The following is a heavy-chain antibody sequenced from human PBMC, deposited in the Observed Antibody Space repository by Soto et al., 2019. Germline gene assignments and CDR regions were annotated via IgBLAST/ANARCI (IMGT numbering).Heavy chain of an antibody. D-gene: IGHD2-8*01. J-gene: IGHJ4*02. CDR1: GFTFSSYS. CDR3: ARDLRMVYAIDFDY. CDR2: ISSSGSTI. V-gene: IGHV3-48*02. Sequence: EVQLVVSGGGLVQPGGSLRLSCAASGFTFSSYSMNWVRQAPGKGLEWVSYISSSGSTIYYADSVKGRFTISRDNAKKSLYLQMNSLRDEDTAVYYCARDLRMVYAIDFDYWGQGTLLTVSS.